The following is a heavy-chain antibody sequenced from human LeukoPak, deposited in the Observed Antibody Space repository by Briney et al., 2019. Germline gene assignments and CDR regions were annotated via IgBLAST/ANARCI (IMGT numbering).Heavy chain of an antibody. CDR1: GFTFSTYT. V-gene: IGHV3-21*01. Sequence: PGGSLRLSCAASGFTFSTYTMHWVRQARGKGLEWVSGISSSSSYRNYADAVKGRFTNSRDNAKNSLYLQVNSLRAEDTAIYYCARDRYSGSGSYASFDYWGQGTLVTVSS. CDR2: ISSSSSYR. J-gene: IGHJ4*02. D-gene: IGHD3-10*01. CDR3: ARDRYSGSGSYASFDY.